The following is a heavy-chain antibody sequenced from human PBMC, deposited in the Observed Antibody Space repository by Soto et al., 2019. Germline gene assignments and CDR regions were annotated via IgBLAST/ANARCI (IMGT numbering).Heavy chain of an antibody. D-gene: IGHD6-13*01. J-gene: IGHJ6*02. CDR2: ISSSSSYT. V-gene: IGHV3-11*06. CDR3: ARSPGAVPPPRYYNYYGRDV. CDR1: GFTFSHYY. Sequence: PGGSLRLSCAASGFTFSHYYMSWFRQAPGMGLEWVSYISSSSSYTNYADSVKGRFTISRDNAKNSLYLKMNSLRAVDTAVYYCARSPGAVPPPRYYNYYGRDVWGRGSTVTVS.